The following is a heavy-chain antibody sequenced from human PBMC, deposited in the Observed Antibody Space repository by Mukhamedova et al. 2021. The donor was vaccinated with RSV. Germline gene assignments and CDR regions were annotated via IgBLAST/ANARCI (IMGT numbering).Heavy chain of an antibody. V-gene: IGHV3-9*03. Sequence: VSGISWNSGSIDYADSVKGRFTISRVNAKNSLYLQMNSLRSEDMALYYCAKAAGYSSSWYLDVWGKGTTVTVSS. D-gene: IGHD6-13*01. J-gene: IGHJ6*03. CDR2: ISWNSGSI. CDR3: AKAAGYSSSWYLDV.